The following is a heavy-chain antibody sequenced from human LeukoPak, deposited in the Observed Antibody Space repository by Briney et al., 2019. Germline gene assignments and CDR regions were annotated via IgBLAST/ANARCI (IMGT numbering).Heavy chain of an antibody. CDR2: ISYDGSNK. D-gene: IGHD6-19*01. CDR3: ARDESGWYSYYGMDV. V-gene: IGHV3-30-3*01. J-gene: IGHJ6*02. Sequence: GGSLRLSCAASGFTFSSYAMHWVRQAPGKGLEWVAVISYDGSNKYYADSVKGRFTISRDNSKNTLYLQMNSLRAEDTAVYYCARDESGWYSYYGMDVWGQGTTVTVSS. CDR1: GFTFSSYA.